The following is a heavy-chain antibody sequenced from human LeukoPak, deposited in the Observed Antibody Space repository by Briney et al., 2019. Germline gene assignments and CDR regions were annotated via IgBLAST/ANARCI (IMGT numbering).Heavy chain of an antibody. D-gene: IGHD6-13*01. CDR1: GFTFSNYN. Sequence: GGSLRLSCAASGFTFSNYNMNWVRQAPGKGLEWVSVISTSSTYIYYADSVKGRFTISRDNAKNSLSLQMNSLRAEDTAVYYCARVSTAVSLAIDYWGQGTLVTVST. CDR2: ISTSSTYI. J-gene: IGHJ4*02. CDR3: ARVSTAVSLAIDY. V-gene: IGHV3-21*06.